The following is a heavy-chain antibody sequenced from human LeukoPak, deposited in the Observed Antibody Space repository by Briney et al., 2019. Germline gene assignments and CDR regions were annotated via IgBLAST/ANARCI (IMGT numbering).Heavy chain of an antibody. CDR2: ISWNSGSI. J-gene: IGHJ6*02. D-gene: IGHD6-13*01. CDR1: GFTFDDYA. V-gene: IGHV3-9*01. Sequence: GGSLRLSCAASGFTFDDYAMHWIRQAPGKGLEWVSGISWNSGSIGHADSVKGRFTISRDNAKNSLYLQMNSLRAEDTALYYCAKDIGIAAAGTYYGMDVWGQGTTVTVSS. CDR3: AKDIGIAAAGTYYGMDV.